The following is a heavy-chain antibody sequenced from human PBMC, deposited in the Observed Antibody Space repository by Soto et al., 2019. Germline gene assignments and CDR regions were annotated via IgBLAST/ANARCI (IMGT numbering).Heavy chain of an antibody. CDR3: ASDLGYCSSTSCYFNPNFDY. J-gene: IGHJ4*02. D-gene: IGHD2-2*01. V-gene: IGHV3-30*03. CDR1: GFTFSSFG. CDR2: ISYDGSYK. Sequence: GGSLRLSCAASGFTFSSFGIHWVRQAPGKGLEWVAVISYDGSYKYYADSMMGRFTISRDDSKNTLYLQMNSLRAEDTAMYYCASDLGYCSSTSCYFNPNFDYWGQGTLVIVSS.